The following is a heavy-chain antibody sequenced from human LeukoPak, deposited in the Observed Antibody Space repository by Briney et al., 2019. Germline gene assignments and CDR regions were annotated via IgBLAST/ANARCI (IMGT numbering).Heavy chain of an antibody. Sequence: SETLSLTCTVSGGSISSSSYYWGWIRQPPGKGLEWVGSIYYSGSTYYNPSLKSRVTISVDTSKNQFSLKLSSVTAADTAVYYCARRVSSGWYLGTWYNWFDPWGQGTLVTVSP. CDR3: ARRVSSGWYLGTWYNWFDP. V-gene: IGHV4-39*01. D-gene: IGHD6-19*01. CDR1: GGSISSSSYY. CDR2: IYYSGST. J-gene: IGHJ5*02.